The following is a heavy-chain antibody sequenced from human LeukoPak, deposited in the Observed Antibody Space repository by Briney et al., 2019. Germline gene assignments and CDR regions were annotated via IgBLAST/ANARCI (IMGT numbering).Heavy chain of an antibody. Sequence: PSETLSLTCTVSGGSISGYYWNWIRQPAGKGLEWIGRIYTSGTTNYNPSLKSRVTMSVGTSRNHFSLKLSSVTAADTAVYYCARGGQPHHFDYWGQGTLVTVSS. CDR1: GGSISGYY. CDR2: IYTSGTT. J-gene: IGHJ4*02. V-gene: IGHV4-4*07. D-gene: IGHD3-3*02. CDR3: ARGGQPHHFDY.